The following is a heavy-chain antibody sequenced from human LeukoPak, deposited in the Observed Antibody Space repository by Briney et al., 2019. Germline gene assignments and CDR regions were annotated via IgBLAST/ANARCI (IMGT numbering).Heavy chain of an antibody. V-gene: IGHV4-39*01. Sequence: SETLSLTCNVSGGSITTSSFYWGWIRQTPGMGLEWIGTFYYTGGTYYNRSLKSRATIAVDTSKDQFFLALSSVTAADTAVYYCVRAVGAMAGPGDWFDPWGPGTLVTVSS. CDR1: GGSITTSSFY. CDR2: FYYTGGT. D-gene: IGHD3-16*01. J-gene: IGHJ5*02. CDR3: VRAVGAMAGPGDWFDP.